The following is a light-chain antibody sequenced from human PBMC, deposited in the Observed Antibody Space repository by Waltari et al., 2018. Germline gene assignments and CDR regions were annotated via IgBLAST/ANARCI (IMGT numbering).Light chain of an antibody. Sequence: QSVLTQPPSVSGAPGQRVTISCSGSSSNIGAGFDVHWYQQLPGAAPKLLIYGNHNRPSGVPDRLSGSKSGTSASLAITGLQADDEADYYCQSYDSSLSGWVFGGGTKLTVL. CDR3: QSYDSSLSGWV. V-gene: IGLV1-40*01. CDR1: SSNIGAGFD. J-gene: IGLJ3*02. CDR2: GNH.